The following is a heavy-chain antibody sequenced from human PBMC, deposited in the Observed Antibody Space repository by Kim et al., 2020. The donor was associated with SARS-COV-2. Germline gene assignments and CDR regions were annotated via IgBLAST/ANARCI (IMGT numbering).Heavy chain of an antibody. CDR2: IIPIFGTA. D-gene: IGHD4-17*01. Sequence: SVKVSCKASGGTFSSYAISWVRQAPGQGLEWMGGIIPIFGTANYAQKFQGRVTITADESTSTAYMELSSLRSEDTAVYYCASPTRDYYYYGMDVWGQGTTVTVSS. J-gene: IGHJ6*02. V-gene: IGHV1-69*13. CDR3: ASPTRDYYYYGMDV. CDR1: GGTFSSYA.